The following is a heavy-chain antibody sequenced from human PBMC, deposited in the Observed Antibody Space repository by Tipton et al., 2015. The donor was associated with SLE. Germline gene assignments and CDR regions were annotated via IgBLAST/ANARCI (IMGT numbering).Heavy chain of an antibody. Sequence: TLSLTCTVSGGSISSYYWSWIRQPPGKGLEWIGYIYYSGSTNYNPSLKSRATISVDTSKNQFSLKLSSVTAADTAVYYCARVPGEYDYYYYMDVWGKGTTVTVSS. J-gene: IGHJ6*03. CDR1: GGSISSYY. D-gene: IGHD2/OR15-2a*01. CDR3: ARVPGEYDYYYYMDV. CDR2: IYYSGST. V-gene: IGHV4-59*01.